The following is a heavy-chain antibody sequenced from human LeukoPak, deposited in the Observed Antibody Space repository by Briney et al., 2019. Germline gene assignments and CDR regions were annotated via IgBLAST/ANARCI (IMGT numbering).Heavy chain of an antibody. CDR3: ARGVNYSGFDLDYFDY. CDR1: EFTLSSYE. Sequence: GGSLRLSCAASEFTLSSYEMNWVCQAPGKGLEWVSYISSSGSTIYYADSVKGGFTISRDNAKNSLYLQRNSRRAEGTGVYYGARGVNYSGFDLDYFDYGGQGTLVTVSS. J-gene: IGHJ4*02. V-gene: IGHV3-48*03. D-gene: IGHD5-12*01. CDR2: ISSSGSTI.